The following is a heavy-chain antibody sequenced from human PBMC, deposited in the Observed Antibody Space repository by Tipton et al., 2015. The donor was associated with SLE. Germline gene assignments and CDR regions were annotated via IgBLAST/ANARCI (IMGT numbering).Heavy chain of an antibody. D-gene: IGHD1-26*01. CDR3: VKDLVGATPFQH. CDR1: GGSISSSSYY. Sequence: TLSLTCTVSGGSISSSSYYWGWIRQPPGKGLEWIGSIYYSGSTYYNPSLKSRVTISVDTSKNQFSLKLSSVTAADTAVYYCVKDLVGATPFQHWGQGTLVTVSS. CDR2: IYYSGST. J-gene: IGHJ1*01. V-gene: IGHV4-39*02.